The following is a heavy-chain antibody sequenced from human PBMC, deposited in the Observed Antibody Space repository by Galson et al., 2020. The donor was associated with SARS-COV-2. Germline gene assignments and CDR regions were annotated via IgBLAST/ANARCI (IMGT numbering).Heavy chain of an antibody. CDR3: AKLAEGRRSSEDY. CDR2: IDDSGTT. CDR1: RGSISNHY. Sequence: ETSETLSLTCTVSRGSISNHYWSWIRQPPGKGLEWIGYIDDSGTTNFNPSLKSRVTISLDTPKNQFSLKVHSVTTADTAVYYGAKLAEGRRSSEDYWGQGTRVTVSS. V-gene: IGHV4-59*08. D-gene: IGHD1-26*01. J-gene: IGHJ4*02.